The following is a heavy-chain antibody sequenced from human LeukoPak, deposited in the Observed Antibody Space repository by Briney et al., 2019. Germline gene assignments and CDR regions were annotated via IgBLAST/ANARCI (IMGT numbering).Heavy chain of an antibody. Sequence: GGSLRLSCAASGFTVSSNYMTWVRQAPGKELEWVSVIYRAGNTYYADSVKGRFTISRDNSKNTVYLQMNSLRAEDTAVYYCATFSYAGNAGGSVGPWGQGTLVTVSS. D-gene: IGHD4-23*01. CDR2: IYRAGNT. CDR1: GFTVSSNY. J-gene: IGHJ5*02. CDR3: ATFSYAGNAGGSVGP. V-gene: IGHV3-53*01.